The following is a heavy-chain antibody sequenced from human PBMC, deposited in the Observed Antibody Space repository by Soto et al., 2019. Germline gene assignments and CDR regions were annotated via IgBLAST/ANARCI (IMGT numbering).Heavy chain of an antibody. CDR2: IIPIFGTA. D-gene: IGHD3-22*01. CDR1: GGTFSSYA. Sequence: QVQLVQSGAEVKKPGSSVKVSCKASGGTFSSYAISWVRQAPGQGLEWMGGIIPIFGTANYAQKVQGRVTITADESTSTAYMELSSLRSEDTAVYYCARGLIYYDSSCYYIDAFDIWGQGTMVTVSS. J-gene: IGHJ3*02. CDR3: ARGLIYYDSSCYYIDAFDI. V-gene: IGHV1-69*01.